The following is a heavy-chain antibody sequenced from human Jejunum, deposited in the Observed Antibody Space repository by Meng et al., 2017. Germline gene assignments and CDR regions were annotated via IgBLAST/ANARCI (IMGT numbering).Heavy chain of an antibody. D-gene: IGHD2-8*01. V-gene: IGHV4-61*01. J-gene: IGHJ4*02. CDR1: GVSVTSSSDY. CDR3: ARKVYGGGTYYFDY. CDR2: VYYTGGT. Sequence: SETLSLTCTVSGVSVTSSSDYWSWIRQPPGKGLEWIGYVYYTGGTNYNPSLKSRVSISVDTSTNQFSLKLNSVTAADTAVYYCARKVYGGGTYYFDYWGQGTLVTVSS.